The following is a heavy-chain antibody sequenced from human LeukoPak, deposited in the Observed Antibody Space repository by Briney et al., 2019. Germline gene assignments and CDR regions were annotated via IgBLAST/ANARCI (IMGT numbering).Heavy chain of an antibody. Sequence: LGESLKISCKGSGYSFTSYWIGWVRQMPGKGLEWMGIIYPGDSDTRYSPSLQGQVTISADKSISTAYLQWSSLKASDTAMYYCAVAHDSSGYFAYDYWGQGTLVTVSS. CDR3: AVAHDSSGYFAYDY. CDR2: IYPGDSDT. D-gene: IGHD3-22*01. CDR1: GYSFTSYW. V-gene: IGHV5-51*01. J-gene: IGHJ4*02.